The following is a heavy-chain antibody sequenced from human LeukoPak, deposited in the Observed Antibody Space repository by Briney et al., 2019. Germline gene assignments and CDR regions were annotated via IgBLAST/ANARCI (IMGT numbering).Heavy chain of an antibody. CDR3: ARLTYGDYVNGYYGMAV. CDR2: IYYSGST. J-gene: IGHJ6*02. V-gene: IGHV4-39*01. CDR1: GGSISSSSYY. D-gene: IGHD4-17*01. Sequence: PSETLSLTCTVSGGSISSSSYYWGWIRQPPGKGLEWIGSIYYSGSTYYNPSLKSRVTISVDTSKNQFSLKLSSVTAADTAVYYCARLTYGDYVNGYYGMAVWGQGTTVTVSS.